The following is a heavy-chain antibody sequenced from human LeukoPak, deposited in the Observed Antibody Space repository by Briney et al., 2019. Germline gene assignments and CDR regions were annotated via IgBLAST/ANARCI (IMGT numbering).Heavy chain of an antibody. J-gene: IGHJ5*02. V-gene: IGHV1-18*01. D-gene: IGHD3-3*01. CDR1: GYTFTSYG. Sequence: ASVKVSCKASGYTFTSYGISWVRQAPGQGLEWMGWISGYNGNTNYAQKFQGRVTMTTDTSTSTAYMELRSLRSDDTAVYYCARDGAGITIFGVVTINWFDPWGRGTLVTVSS. CDR3: ARDGAGITIFGVVTINWFDP. CDR2: ISGYNGNT.